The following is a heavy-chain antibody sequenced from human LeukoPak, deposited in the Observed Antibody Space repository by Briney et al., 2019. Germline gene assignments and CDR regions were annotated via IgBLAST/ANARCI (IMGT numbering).Heavy chain of an antibody. Sequence: PGGSLRLSCAASGFTFSSYGMHWVRQAPGKGLEWVAVISYDGSNKYYADSVKGRFTISRDNSNNSLFVQMNSLRVEDTAVYFCAKSRSGSANWALRIFGNWGQGTLVTVSS. CDR2: ISYDGSNK. D-gene: IGHD1-1*01. CDR3: AKSRSGSANWALRIFGN. CDR1: GFTFSSYG. V-gene: IGHV3-30*18. J-gene: IGHJ4*02.